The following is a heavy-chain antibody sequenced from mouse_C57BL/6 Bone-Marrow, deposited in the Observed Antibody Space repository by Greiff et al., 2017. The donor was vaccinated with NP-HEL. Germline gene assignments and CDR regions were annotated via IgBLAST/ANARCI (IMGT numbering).Heavy chain of an antibody. CDR2: IYPGGGYT. Sequence: VQLQQSGAELVRPGTSVKMSCKASGYTFTNYWIGWAKQRPGHGLEWIGDIYPGGGYTNYNEKFKGKATLTADKSSSTVYMQFSSLTSEDSAIYYCARIYYGNSLDYWGQGTTLTVSS. J-gene: IGHJ2*01. V-gene: IGHV1-63*01. CDR3: ARIYYGNSLDY. CDR1: GYTFTNYW. D-gene: IGHD2-1*01.